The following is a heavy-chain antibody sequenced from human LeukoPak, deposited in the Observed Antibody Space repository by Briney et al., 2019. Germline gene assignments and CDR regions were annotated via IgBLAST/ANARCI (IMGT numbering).Heavy chain of an antibody. Sequence: PGGSLRLSCAASGFTFSNAWMSWVRQAPGKGLEWVGRIKSKTDGGTTDYAAPVKGRFTISRDGSKNTLYLQMNSLKTEDTAVYYCTSDSNPHIVVVPAATDYWGQGTLVTVSS. J-gene: IGHJ4*02. CDR3: TSDSNPHIVVVPAATDY. CDR1: GFTFSNAW. D-gene: IGHD2-2*01. V-gene: IGHV3-15*01. CDR2: IKSKTDGGTT.